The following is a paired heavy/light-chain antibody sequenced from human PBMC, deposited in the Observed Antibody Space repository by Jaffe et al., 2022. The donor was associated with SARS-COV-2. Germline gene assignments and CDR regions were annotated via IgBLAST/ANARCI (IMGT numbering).Heavy chain of an antibody. J-gene: IGHJ4*02. CDR3: AKDSGPNPGV. Sequence: QLQLQESGPGLVKPSGTLSLTCAVSGDSINNGDWWSWVRQPPGRGLEWIGEIFHSGTTNYNPSLKSRVNISVDKSKNQFSLTLSSVTAADTAFYYCAKDSGPNPGVWGQGVLVTVSS. D-gene: IGHD2-15*01. V-gene: IGHV4-4*02. CDR1: GDSINNGDW. CDR2: IFHSGTT.
Light chain of an antibody. CDR1: SGSVSSDYY. J-gene: IGLJ3*02. V-gene: IGLV8-61*01. CDR3: VLFMGNGISM. Sequence: QTVVTQEPSFSVTPGGTVALTCGLSSGSVSSDYYPSWYQQTPGQAPRTLIYNTNTRSSGVPHRFSGSILGNKAALIITGAQADDESDYYCVLFMGNGISMFGGGTKLTVL. CDR2: NTN.